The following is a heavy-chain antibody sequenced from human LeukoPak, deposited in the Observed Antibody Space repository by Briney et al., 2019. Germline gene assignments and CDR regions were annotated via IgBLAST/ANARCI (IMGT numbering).Heavy chain of an antibody. J-gene: IGHJ6*03. CDR2: IIPIFGTA. Sequence: ASVKVSCKASGGTFSSYAISWVRQAPGQGLEWMGRIIPIFGTANYAQKFQGRVTITADKSTSTAYMELSSLRSEDTAVYYCARGMAAAGTGFYYYYYYYMDVWGKGTTVTVSS. CDR3: ARGMAAAGTGFYYYYYYYMDV. D-gene: IGHD6-13*01. V-gene: IGHV1-69*06. CDR1: GGTFSSYA.